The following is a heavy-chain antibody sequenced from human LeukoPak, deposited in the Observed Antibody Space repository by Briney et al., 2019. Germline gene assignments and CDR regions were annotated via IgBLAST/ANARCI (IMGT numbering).Heavy chain of an antibody. Sequence: ASVTLSCKASGYTFTSYFIHWVRQAPGQGLEWMGIINPGSGSTSYTQKFRDRVTMTRDKSTSTVNMELSSLRSEDTTVYYCVRDLGYYDSSGYPTHFDYCGQGTLVTVSS. J-gene: IGHJ4*02. CDR2: INPGSGST. D-gene: IGHD3-22*01. V-gene: IGHV1-46*01. CDR1: GYTFTSYF. CDR3: VRDLGYYDSSGYPTHFDY.